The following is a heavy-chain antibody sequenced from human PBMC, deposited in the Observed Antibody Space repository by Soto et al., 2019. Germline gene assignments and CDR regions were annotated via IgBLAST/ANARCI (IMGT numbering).Heavy chain of an antibody. V-gene: IGHV3-53*01. Sequence: EVQLVESGGGLIQPGGSLRLSCAASGFTVSSNYMSWVRQAPGKGLEWVSVIYSGGSTYYADSVKGRFTISRDNSKTMLYLQTTSLRAEDTAVYYCARDRVESGYPEYFQHWGQGTLVTVSS. CDR1: GFTVSSNY. CDR3: ARDRVESGYPEYFQH. J-gene: IGHJ1*01. CDR2: IYSGGST. D-gene: IGHD3-22*01.